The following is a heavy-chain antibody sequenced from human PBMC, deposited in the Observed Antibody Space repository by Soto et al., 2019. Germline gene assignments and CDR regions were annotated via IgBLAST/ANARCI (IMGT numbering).Heavy chain of an antibody. CDR2: ISGSGGST. D-gene: IGHD7-27*01. Sequence: EVQLLESGGGLVQPGGSLRLSCAASGFTFSSYAMSWVRQAPGKGLEWVSAISGSGGSTYYADSVKGRFTISRDNSKNTLYLQMNSLRAEDTAVYYCAKSKLKELGRYYYYGMDVWGQGTTVTVSS. J-gene: IGHJ6*02. CDR3: AKSKLKELGRYYYYGMDV. CDR1: GFTFSSYA. V-gene: IGHV3-23*01.